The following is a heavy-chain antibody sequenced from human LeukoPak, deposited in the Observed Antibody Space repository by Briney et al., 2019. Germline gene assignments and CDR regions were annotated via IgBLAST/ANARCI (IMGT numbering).Heavy chain of an antibody. CDR1: GFTLSGYS. CDR2: ISPTSNTI. J-gene: IGHJ4*02. D-gene: IGHD2-15*01. CDR3: ARVRQGWYFDF. Sequence: PGGSQILSCAASGFTLSGYSMTWVRQAPGKGLEWVSFISPTSNTIYYADCVKGRVTISRDNAKNSLSLQMNSLRDEDTALYYCARVRQGWYFDFWGQGTLVTVSS. V-gene: IGHV3-48*02.